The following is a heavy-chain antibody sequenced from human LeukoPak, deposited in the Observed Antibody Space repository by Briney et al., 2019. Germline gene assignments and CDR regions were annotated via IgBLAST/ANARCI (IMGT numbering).Heavy chain of an antibody. V-gene: IGHV3-30*02. J-gene: IGHJ6*03. Sequence: PGGSLRLSCAASGFTFSSYGMHWVRQAPGKGLEWVTFIRYDGSNKYYADSVKGRFTISRDNSKNTLYLQMNSLRTEDMAVYYCAKAGGDTAMDLYYYYMDVWGKGTTVTISS. D-gene: IGHD5-18*01. CDR3: AKAGGDTAMDLYYYYMDV. CDR1: GFTFSSYG. CDR2: IRYDGSNK.